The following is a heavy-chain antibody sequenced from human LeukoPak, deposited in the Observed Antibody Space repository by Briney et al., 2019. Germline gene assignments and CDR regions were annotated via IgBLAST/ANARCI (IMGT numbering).Heavy chain of an antibody. V-gene: IGHV3-23*01. CDR3: ASRYSSGWYDY. J-gene: IGHJ4*02. CDR2: ISGSGGST. Sequence: GGSLRLFCAASGFTFSSNAMSWVRQAPGKGLEWVSSISGSGGSTNYADSVKGRFTISRDNSKNTLYLQMNSLRAEDTAVYYCASRYSSGWYDYWGQGTLVTVSS. D-gene: IGHD6-19*01. CDR1: GFTFSSNA.